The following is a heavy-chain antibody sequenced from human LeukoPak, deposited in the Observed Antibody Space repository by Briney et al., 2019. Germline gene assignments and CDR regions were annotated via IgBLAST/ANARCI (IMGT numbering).Heavy chain of an antibody. D-gene: IGHD6-13*01. J-gene: IGHJ4*02. CDR1: GDSVSSNSAA. V-gene: IGHV6-1*01. CDR3: ARGLAAAGRLIDY. CDR2: TYYRSKWYN. Sequence: SQTLSLTCAISGDSVSSNSAAWNWIRQSPSRGLEWLGKTYYRSKWYNDYAVSVKSRITINPDTSKNQFSLHLKSVTPEDTAVYYCARGLAAAGRLIDYWGQGTLVTVSS.